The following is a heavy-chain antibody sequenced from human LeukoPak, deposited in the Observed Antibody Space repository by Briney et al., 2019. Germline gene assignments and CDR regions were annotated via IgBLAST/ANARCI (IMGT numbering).Heavy chain of an antibody. D-gene: IGHD3-22*01. Sequence: SETLSLTCTVSGGSISSHYWSWIRQPPGKGLEWIRYIYYSGNTNYNPSLKSRVTISVDTSKNQFSLKLSSVTAADTAVYYCARGPTGSASSGYNAFDLWAKGQWSPSLQ. CDR1: GGSISSHY. J-gene: IGHJ3*01. CDR2: IYYSGNT. CDR3: ARGPTGSASSGYNAFDL. V-gene: IGHV4-59*11.